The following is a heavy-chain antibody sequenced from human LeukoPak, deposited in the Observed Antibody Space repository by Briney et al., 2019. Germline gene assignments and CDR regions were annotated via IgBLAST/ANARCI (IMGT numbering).Heavy chain of an antibody. Sequence: GGSLRLSCAASGFTFSSYSMNWVRQAPGKGLEWVSYISSSSSTIYYADSVKGRFTISRGNAKNSLYLQMNSLRAEDTAVYYCARVRTTDWFDPWGQGTLVTVSS. CDR2: ISSSSSTI. V-gene: IGHV3-48*04. CDR1: GFTFSSYS. D-gene: IGHD4-11*01. J-gene: IGHJ5*02. CDR3: ARVRTTDWFDP.